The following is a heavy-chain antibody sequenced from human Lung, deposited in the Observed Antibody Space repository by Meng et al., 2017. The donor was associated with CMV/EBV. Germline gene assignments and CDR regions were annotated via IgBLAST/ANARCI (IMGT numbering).Heavy chain of an antibody. Sequence: ASVXVSXKASGYTFTGYFMHWVRQAPGQGLEWMGWINPNSDGTNYAQKFQGRVIMTWDTSISSAYMQLSRLTSNDTAVFYCARGGLSTALPEAPSSSSIDNWGQGTLVTVSS. V-gene: IGHV1-2*02. CDR2: INPNSDGT. CDR1: GYTFTGYF. D-gene: IGHD2/OR15-2a*01. CDR3: ARGGLSTALPEAPSSSSIDN. J-gene: IGHJ4*02.